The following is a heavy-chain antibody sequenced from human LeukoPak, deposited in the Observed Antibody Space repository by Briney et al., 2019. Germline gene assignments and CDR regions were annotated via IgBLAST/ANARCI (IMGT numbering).Heavy chain of an antibody. V-gene: IGHV4-38-2*02. CDR2: IYHSGST. D-gene: IGHD3/OR15-3a*01. CDR1: ACSISSGYY. J-gene: IGHJ4*02. Sequence: SETLSLTCTVSACSISSGYYWGWIRQPPGKGLEWIGSIYHSGSTYYSPSLKSRVTISVDTSKNQFSLKLSSVTAADTAVYYCARDDFLQYFDYWGQGTLVTVSS. CDR3: ARDDFLQYFDY.